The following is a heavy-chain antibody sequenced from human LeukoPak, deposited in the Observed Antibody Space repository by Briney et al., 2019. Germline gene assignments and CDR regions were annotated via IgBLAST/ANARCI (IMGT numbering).Heavy chain of an antibody. J-gene: IGHJ4*02. Sequence: GGSLRLSCAASGNYWMHWVRQAPGKGLVWASHVNSDGSSTTYADSVKGRFSISRDNAKNTLYLQMNSLRVEDTAVYYCARGRPHGNDYWGQGTLVTVSS. CDR3: ARGRPHGNDY. CDR2: VNSDGSST. D-gene: IGHD4-23*01. V-gene: IGHV3-74*01. CDR1: GNYW.